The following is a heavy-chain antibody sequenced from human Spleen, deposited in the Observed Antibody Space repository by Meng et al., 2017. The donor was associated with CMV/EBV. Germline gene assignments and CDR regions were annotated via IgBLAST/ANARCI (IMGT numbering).Heavy chain of an antibody. CDR3: ARHLQRLDPESYYYNGMDV. D-gene: IGHD6-25*01. J-gene: IGHJ6*02. Sequence: GESLKISCAASGFNFNNYAMTWVRQAPGKGLEWLSSISNSGDNTYHTDSVKGRFTISRDNSKNTVYLEMKSLRAEDTAVYYCARHLQRLDPESYYYNGMDVWGQGTTVTVSS. CDR2: ISNSGDNT. V-gene: IGHV3-23*01. CDR1: GFNFNNYA.